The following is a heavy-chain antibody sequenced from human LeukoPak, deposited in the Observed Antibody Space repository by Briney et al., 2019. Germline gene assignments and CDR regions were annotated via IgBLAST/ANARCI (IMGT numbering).Heavy chain of an antibody. CDR1: GSSISSGGYY. CDR3: ARVPRNYYDSSGFDY. CDR2: IYYSGST. D-gene: IGHD3-22*01. J-gene: IGHJ4*02. V-gene: IGHV4-31*03. Sequence: SQTLSLTCTVSGSSISSGGYYWSWIRHHPGKGLEWIGYIYYSGSTYYNPSLKSRVTISVDTSKNQFSLKLSSVTAADTAVYYCARVPRNYYDSSGFDYWGQGTLVTVSS.